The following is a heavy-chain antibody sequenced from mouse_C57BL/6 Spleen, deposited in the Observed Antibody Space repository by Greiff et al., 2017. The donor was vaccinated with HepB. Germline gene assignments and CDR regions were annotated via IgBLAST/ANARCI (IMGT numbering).Heavy chain of an antibody. CDR2: IDPEDGDT. Sequence: VQLQQSGAELVRPRASVKLSCTASGFNIKDYYMHWVKQRPEQGLEWIGRIDPEDGDTEYAPKFQGKATMTADTSSNTAYLQLSSLTSEDTAVYYCTTAYGLAWFAYWGQGTLVTVSA. V-gene: IGHV14-1*01. CDR1: GFNIKDYY. J-gene: IGHJ3*01. D-gene: IGHD2-10*02. CDR3: TTAYGLAWFAY.